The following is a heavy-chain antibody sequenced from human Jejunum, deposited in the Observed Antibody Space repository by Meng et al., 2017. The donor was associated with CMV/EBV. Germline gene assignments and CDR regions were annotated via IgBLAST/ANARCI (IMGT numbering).Heavy chain of an antibody. J-gene: IGHJ4*02. D-gene: IGHD1-26*01. CDR3: ARAVGAPNYFDY. V-gene: IGHV3-13*01. CDR2: MDTTDEK. CDR1: GFTISNYD. Sequence: CAASGFTISNYDMHWVSQGTGKGLKWVSAMDTTDEKYYPDSVESRLTISRENAKNSLYLQMNSLRAGDTAVYYCARAVGAPNYFDYWGQGTLVTVSS.